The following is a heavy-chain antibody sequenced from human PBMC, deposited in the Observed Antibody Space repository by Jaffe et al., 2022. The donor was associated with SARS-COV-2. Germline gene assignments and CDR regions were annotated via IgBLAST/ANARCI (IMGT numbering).Heavy chain of an antibody. CDR3: ARDGFKARDYYDSSGYGEAFDY. J-gene: IGHJ4*02. Sequence: QVQLVESGGGVVQPGRSLRLSCAASGFTFSSYAMHWVRQAPGKGLEWVAVISYDGSNKYYADSVKGRFTISRDNSKNTLYLQMNSLRAEDTAVYYCARDGFKARDYYDSSGYGEAFDYWGQGTLVTVSS. CDR1: GFTFSSYA. V-gene: IGHV3-30-3*01. D-gene: IGHD3-22*01. CDR2: ISYDGSNK.